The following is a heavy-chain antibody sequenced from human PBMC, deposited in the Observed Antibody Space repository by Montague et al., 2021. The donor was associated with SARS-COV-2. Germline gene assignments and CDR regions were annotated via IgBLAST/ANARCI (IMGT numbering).Heavy chain of an antibody. CDR1: GGSVSSGSFD. V-gene: IGHV4-61*01. Sequence: SETLSLTCTVSGGSVSSGSFDWSWIRQRPGKGLELIGYIDYTGSSNYNPSLKSRVTISVDTSKNQFSLKLSSVTAADTAVYYCASLRGSAEILTACQGVSYFYGMDVWGQGTTVTVSS. CDR3: ASLRGSAEILTACQGVSYFYGMDV. CDR2: IDYTGSS. D-gene: IGHD3-9*01. J-gene: IGHJ6*02.